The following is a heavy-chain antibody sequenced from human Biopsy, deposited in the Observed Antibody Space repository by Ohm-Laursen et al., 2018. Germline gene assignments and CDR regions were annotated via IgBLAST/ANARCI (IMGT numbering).Heavy chain of an antibody. D-gene: IGHD3-16*01. J-gene: IGHJ4*02. CDR2: VHNSGNT. CDR3: TRAGGGKIYGL. CDR1: GVSMNTGTYY. Sequence: TLSLTCTVSGVSMNTGTYYWTWIRQNPATGLEWIGYVHNSGNTLYNPSLTSRLSISVDTSRNQFSLKLTSVTAADTALYYCTRAGGGKIYGLWGQGTLVTVSS. V-gene: IGHV4-31*03.